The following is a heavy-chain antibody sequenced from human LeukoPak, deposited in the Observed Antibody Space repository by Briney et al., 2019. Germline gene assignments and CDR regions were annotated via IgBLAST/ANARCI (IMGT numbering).Heavy chain of an antibody. CDR3: AREVGPYYDILTGYYNGGGDYFDY. CDR1: GGSISSYY. D-gene: IGHD3-9*01. Sequence: SETLSLTCTVSGGSISSYYWSWIRQPPGKGLEWIGYIYYSGSTNYNPSLKSRVTISVDTSKNQFSQKLSSVTAADTAVYYCAREVGPYYDILTGYYNGGGDYFDYWGQGTLVTVSS. CDR2: IYYSGST. J-gene: IGHJ4*02. V-gene: IGHV4-59*01.